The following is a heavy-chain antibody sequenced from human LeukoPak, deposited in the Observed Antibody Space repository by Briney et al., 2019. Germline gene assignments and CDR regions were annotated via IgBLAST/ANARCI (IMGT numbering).Heavy chain of an antibody. CDR3: ARGRGLGGNAWIQLWYY. D-gene: IGHD5-18*01. CDR2: IYYSGST. Sequence: SETLSLTCTVSGGSISSSTYYWGWIRQPPGKGLEWIGNIYYSGSTYYNPSLKSRVTISVDTSKNQFSLKLSSVTAADTAVYYCARGRGLGGNAWIQLWYYWGQGTLVTVSS. J-gene: IGHJ4*02. V-gene: IGHV4-39*07. CDR1: GGSISSSTYY.